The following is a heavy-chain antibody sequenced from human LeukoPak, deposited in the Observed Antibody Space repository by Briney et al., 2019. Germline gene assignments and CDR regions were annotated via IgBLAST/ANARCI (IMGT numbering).Heavy chain of an antibody. CDR3: ARGVSPLDY. J-gene: IGHJ4*02. D-gene: IGHD2-8*01. CDR2: IQSSGST. Sequence: SETLSLTCTVSGGSVSSYYWSWVRQPAGKGLEWIGRIQSSGSTNHNPSLKSRVTMSVDTSKFQFSQKLSSVTAADTAVYYCARGVSPLDYWGQGTLVTVSS. CDR1: GGSVSSYY. V-gene: IGHV4-4*07.